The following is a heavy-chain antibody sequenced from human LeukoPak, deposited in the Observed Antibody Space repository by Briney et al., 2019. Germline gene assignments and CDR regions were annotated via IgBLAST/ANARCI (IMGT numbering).Heavy chain of an antibody. D-gene: IGHD3-3*01. Sequence: SVKVFCKASGGTFSSYAISWVRQAPGQGLEWMGGIIPIFGTANYAQKFQGRVTITADESTSTAYMELSSLRSEDTAVYYCARGKEYDFWSGYSRFDYWGQGTLVTVSS. J-gene: IGHJ4*02. CDR2: IIPIFGTA. V-gene: IGHV1-69*13. CDR1: GGTFSSYA. CDR3: ARGKEYDFWSGYSRFDY.